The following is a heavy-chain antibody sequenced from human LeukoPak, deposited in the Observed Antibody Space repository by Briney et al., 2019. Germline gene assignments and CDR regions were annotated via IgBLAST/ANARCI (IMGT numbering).Heavy chain of an antibody. CDR2: IYPGNSKT. V-gene: IGHV5-51*01. CDR1: GYIFISYW. CDR3: ASRYCSGGSCYSDDPFDI. D-gene: IGHD2-15*01. J-gene: IGHJ3*02. Sequence: GESLKISCKGSGYIFISYWIGWVRQMPGKGLEWMGMIYPGNSKTRYSPSFQGQVTVSAGKSISTAYLQWSRLKASDTAMYYCASRYCSGGSCYSDDPFDIWGQGTMVTVSS.